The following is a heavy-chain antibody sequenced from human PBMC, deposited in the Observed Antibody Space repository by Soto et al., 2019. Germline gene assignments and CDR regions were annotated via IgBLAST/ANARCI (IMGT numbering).Heavy chain of an antibody. CDR3: ATNYAYYYYYGMDV. D-gene: IGHD4-4*01. Sequence: SETLSLTCTVSGGSISSSSYYWGWIRQPPGKGLEWIGSIYYSGSTYYNPSLKSRVTISVDTSKNQFSLKLSSVAAADTAVYYCATNYAYYYYYGMDVWGQGTTVTVSS. CDR2: IYYSGST. CDR1: GGSISSSSYY. J-gene: IGHJ6*02. V-gene: IGHV4-39*01.